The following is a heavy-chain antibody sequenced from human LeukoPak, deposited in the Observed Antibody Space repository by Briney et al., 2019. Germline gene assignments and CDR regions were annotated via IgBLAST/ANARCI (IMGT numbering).Heavy chain of an antibody. CDR3: ARDIYFYGDYVIDY. CDR2: IWYDGSNK. J-gene: IGHJ4*02. Sequence: GGSLRLSCAASGFTFSNYAMHWVRQAPGKGLESVAVIWYDGSNKYYADSVKGRFTISRDNSKNTLYLQMNSLRAEDTAVYYCARDIYFYGDYVIDYWGQGTLVTVSS. CDR1: GFTFSNYA. D-gene: IGHD4-17*01. V-gene: IGHV3-33*01.